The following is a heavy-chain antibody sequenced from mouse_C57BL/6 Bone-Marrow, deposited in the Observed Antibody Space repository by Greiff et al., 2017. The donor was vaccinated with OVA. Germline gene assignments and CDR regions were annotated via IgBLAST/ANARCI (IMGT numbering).Heavy chain of an antibody. CDR3: ARDDYYWYFDV. CDR2: SRNKAHDYTT. CDR1: GFTFSDFY. J-gene: IGHJ1*03. Sequence: EVMLVESGGGLVQSGRSLRLSCATSGFTFSDFYMEWVRQAPGKGLEWIAASRNKAHDYTTEYSASVKGRFIVSRDTSQSILYLQMNALRAEDTAMYYCARDDYYWYFDVWGTGTTVTVSS. V-gene: IGHV7-1*01.